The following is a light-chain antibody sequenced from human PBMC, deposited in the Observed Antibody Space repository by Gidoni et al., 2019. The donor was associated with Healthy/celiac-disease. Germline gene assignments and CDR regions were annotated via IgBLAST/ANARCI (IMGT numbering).Light chain of an antibody. V-gene: IGKV1-39*01. CDR1: QSISSY. CDR3: QQSYSTPLT. CDR2: AAS. Sequence: DIQLTQSPSSLSASVGDRVTITCRASQSISSYLDWYQQKPGKAPKLLIYAASSLQSAVPSRFSGSGSVIEFTLTISSLQPEDFATYYCQQSYSTPLTFGGGTKVEIK. J-gene: IGKJ4*01.